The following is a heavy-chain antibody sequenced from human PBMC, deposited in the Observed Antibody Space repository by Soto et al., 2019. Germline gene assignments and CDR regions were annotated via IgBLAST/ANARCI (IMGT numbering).Heavy chain of an antibody. Sequence: ASVKVSCKASGYTFASYYMHWVRQAPGQGLEWMGIINPSGGSTSYAQKFQGRVTMTRDTSTSTVYMELSSLRSEDTAVYYCARDLTDDNWNYNWFDPWGQGTLVTVSS. CDR1: GYTFASYY. D-gene: IGHD1-7*01. CDR2: INPSGGST. V-gene: IGHV1-46*01. J-gene: IGHJ5*02. CDR3: ARDLTDDNWNYNWFDP.